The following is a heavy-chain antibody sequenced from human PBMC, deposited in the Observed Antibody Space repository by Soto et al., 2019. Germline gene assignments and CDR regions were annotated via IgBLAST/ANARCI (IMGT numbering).Heavy chain of an antibody. CDR2: IYHSGST. V-gene: IGHV4-38-2*01. CDR1: GYSISSGYY. Sequence: PSETLSLTCAVSGYSISSGYYWGWIRQPPGKGLEWIGSIYHSGSTYYNPSLKSRVTISVDTSKNQFSLKLSSVTAADTAVYYCARGRRGYSYGYVFDYSGQGTLVTVSS. CDR3: ARGRRGYSYGYVFDY. D-gene: IGHD5-18*01. J-gene: IGHJ4*02.